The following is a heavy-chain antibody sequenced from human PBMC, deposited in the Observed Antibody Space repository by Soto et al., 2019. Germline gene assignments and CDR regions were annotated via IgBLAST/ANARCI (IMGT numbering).Heavy chain of an antibody. J-gene: IGHJ6*02. CDR1: GYTFTSYY. V-gene: IGHV1-46*01. CDR3: AREHGYCSGGSCDYYYYYGMDV. CDR2: INPSGGST. Sequence: QVQLVQSGAEVKKPGASVKVSCKASGYTFTSYYMHWVRQAPGQGLEWLGIINPSGGSTSYAQEFQGRVTMTRDTSTSTVYMELSSLRSEDTAVYYCAREHGYCSGGSCDYYYYYGMDVWGQGTTVTVSS. D-gene: IGHD2-15*01.